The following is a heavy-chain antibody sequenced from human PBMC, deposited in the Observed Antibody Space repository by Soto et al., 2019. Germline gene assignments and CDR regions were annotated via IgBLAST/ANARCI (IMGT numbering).Heavy chain of an antibody. CDR2: IYNSGST. Sequence: SETLSLTCTVSGDSISSYYWSWIRQPPGKGLEWTGYIYNSGSTNYNPSLKSRVTISVDTSKNQFSLKLSSVTAADTAVYYCARGRFDYIWGSPAPYLDYWGHGALVTVSS. J-gene: IGHJ4*01. V-gene: IGHV4-59*01. CDR1: GDSISSYY. CDR3: ARGRFDYIWGSPAPYLDY. D-gene: IGHD3-16*01.